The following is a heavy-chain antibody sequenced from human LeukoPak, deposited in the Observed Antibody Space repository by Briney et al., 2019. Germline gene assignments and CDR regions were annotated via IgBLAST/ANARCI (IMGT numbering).Heavy chain of an antibody. J-gene: IGHJ3*02. CDR2: IYQSGTT. CDR1: GGSISSGHW. Sequence: KPSGTLSLTCAVFGGSISSGHWWSRVRQPPMKGLEWIGEIYQSGTTNYNPSLNSRVTISVDKSRNQFSLKLTSVTAADTAVYYCARGISPGSGWFFNIWGQGTVVPVSS. D-gene: IGHD6-19*01. V-gene: IGHV4-4*02. CDR3: ARGISPGSGWFFNI.